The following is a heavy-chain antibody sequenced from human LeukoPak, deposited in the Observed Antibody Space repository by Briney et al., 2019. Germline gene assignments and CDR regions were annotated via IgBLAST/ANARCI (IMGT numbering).Heavy chain of an antibody. J-gene: IGHJ6*03. CDR3: ARDDIVVVPAAHGDYYYYMDV. V-gene: IGHV3-21*01. D-gene: IGHD2-2*01. CDR2: ISSSSSYI. Sequence: GGSLRLSCAASGFTFSSYSMNWVRQAPGKGLEWVSSISSSSSYIYYADSVKGRFTISRDNAKNSLYLQMNSLRAEDTAVYYCARDDIVVVPAAHGDYYYYMDVWGKGTTVTVSS. CDR1: GFTFSSYS.